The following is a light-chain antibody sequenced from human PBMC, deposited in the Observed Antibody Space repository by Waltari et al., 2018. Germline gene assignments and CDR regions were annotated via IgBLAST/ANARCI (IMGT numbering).Light chain of an antibody. V-gene: IGKV1-39*01. CDR3: QQTFSTPPQMYT. Sequence: DIQLTQSPSSLSASVGDRVTIISRSSHNFDNYLNWYQQKAGKAPKLLIYAASNLQGGVSSRFSGSGSGTEFTLSISHLQPEDFATYYCQQTFSTPPQMYTFGQGTKLDIK. CDR1: HNFDNY. CDR2: AAS. J-gene: IGKJ2*01.